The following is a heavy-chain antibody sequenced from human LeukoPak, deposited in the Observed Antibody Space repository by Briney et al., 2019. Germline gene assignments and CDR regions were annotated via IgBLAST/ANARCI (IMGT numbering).Heavy chain of an antibody. Sequence: SETLSLTCTVSGGSISSSSYYWGWIRQPPGKGLEWIGSIYYSGSTYYNPSLKSRVTISVDTSKNQFSLKLSSVTAADTAVYYCARRFCYDSSGYRDAFDIWGQGTMVTVSS. CDR2: IYYSGST. J-gene: IGHJ3*02. CDR3: ARRFCYDSSGYRDAFDI. CDR1: GGSISSSSYY. V-gene: IGHV4-39*01. D-gene: IGHD3-22*01.